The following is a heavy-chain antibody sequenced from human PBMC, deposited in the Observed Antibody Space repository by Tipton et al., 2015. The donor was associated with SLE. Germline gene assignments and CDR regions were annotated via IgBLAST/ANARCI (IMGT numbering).Heavy chain of an antibody. CDR2: IYTSGST. Sequence: TLSLTCTVSGGSISSYYWSWIRQPAGKGLEWIGRIYTSGSTNYNPSLKSRVTISVDTSKNQFSLKLSSVTAADTAVYYCARGRGNSSGWGKYYYYGLDVWGQGTTVTVSS. CDR1: GGSISSYY. J-gene: IGHJ6*02. CDR3: ARGRGNSSGWGKYYYYGLDV. D-gene: IGHD6-19*01. V-gene: IGHV4-4*07.